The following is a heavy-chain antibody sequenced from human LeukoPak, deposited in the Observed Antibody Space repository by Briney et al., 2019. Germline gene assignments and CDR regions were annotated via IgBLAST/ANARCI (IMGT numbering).Heavy chain of an antibody. J-gene: IGHJ4*02. CDR3: TTSPVPGIDY. CDR2: ISYDGGNK. CDR1: GFTFSSYA. V-gene: IGHV3-30*04. D-gene: IGHD6-19*01. Sequence: GGSLRLSCAASGFTFSSYAIHWVRQAPGKGLEWVTIISYDGGNKYYADSVKGRFTISRDNSKNTVYLQMSSLRTEDTAMYYCTTSPVPGIDYWGQGIQVTVSS.